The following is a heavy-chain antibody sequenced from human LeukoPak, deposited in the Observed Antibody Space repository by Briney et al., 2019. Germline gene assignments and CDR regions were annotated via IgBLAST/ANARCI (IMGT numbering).Heavy chain of an antibody. V-gene: IGHV3-11*01. CDR3: ARRRHGYSYGMDV. CDR2: ISSSGNTI. J-gene: IGHJ6*02. Sequence: GGSQRLSCAASGFTFSDCYMSWIRQAPGKELEWVSFISSSGNTIYYADSVKGRFTISRDNAKNSLYLQMNSLRAEDTAVYYCARRRHGYSYGMDVWGQGTTVSVSS. D-gene: IGHD5-18*01. CDR1: GFTFSDCY.